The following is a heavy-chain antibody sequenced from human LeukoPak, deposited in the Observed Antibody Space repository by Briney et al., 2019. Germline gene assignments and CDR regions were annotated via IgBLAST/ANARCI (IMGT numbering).Heavy chain of an antibody. CDR2: ISGSGSDI. D-gene: IGHD3-10*02. CDR1: GISFSDSY. Sequence: PGGSLRLSCVVSGISFSDSYRTWIRQAPGKGLEWLAYISGSGSDICYADSVKGRFTISRDKAKNSLYLQMNSLRAEDTAVYYCAELGITMIGGVWGKGTTVTISS. V-gene: IGHV3-11*04. J-gene: IGHJ6*04. CDR3: AELGITMIGGV.